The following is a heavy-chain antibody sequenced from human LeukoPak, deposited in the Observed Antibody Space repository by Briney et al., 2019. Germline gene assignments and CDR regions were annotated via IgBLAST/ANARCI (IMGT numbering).Heavy chain of an antibody. CDR1: GFTFSNYA. V-gene: IGHV3-23*01. J-gene: IGHJ4*02. CDR2: ISGSGGSA. CDR3: ARDSPDYGGKGFDY. Sequence: GGSLRLSCTASGFTFSNYAMSWVRQAPGKGLEWVLAISGSGGSAYYADSVKGRFTSSRDNSRNTLYLQMNSLRAEDTAVYYCARDSPDYGGKGFDYWGQGTLVTVSS. D-gene: IGHD4-23*01.